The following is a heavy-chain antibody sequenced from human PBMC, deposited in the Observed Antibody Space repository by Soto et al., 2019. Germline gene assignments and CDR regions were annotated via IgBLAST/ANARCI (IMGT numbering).Heavy chain of an antibody. CDR2: TSYDGSNK. V-gene: IGHV3-30-3*01. J-gene: IGHJ4*02. D-gene: IGHD6-6*01. CDR3: ARVGIAARPSDHLVDY. CDR1: GFTFSSYA. Sequence: GGSLRLSCAASGFTFSSYAMHWVRQAPGKGLEWVAVTSYDGSNKYYADSVKGRFTISRDNSKNTLYLQMNSLRAEDTAVYYCARVGIAARPSDHLVDYWGQGTLVTVSS.